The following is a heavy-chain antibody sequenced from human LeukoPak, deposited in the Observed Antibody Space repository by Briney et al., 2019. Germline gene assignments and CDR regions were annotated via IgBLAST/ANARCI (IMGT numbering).Heavy chain of an antibody. CDR3: AKAKTYYYGSGSYRYFDY. Sequence: PGRSLRLSCAASGFTFDDYAMHWVRQAPGKGLEWVSGISWNSGSIGYADSVKGRFTISRDNAKNSLYLLMNSLRAEDTALYYCAKAKTYYYGSGSYRYFDYWGQGTLVTVSS. CDR1: GFTFDDYA. D-gene: IGHD3-10*01. J-gene: IGHJ4*02. V-gene: IGHV3-9*01. CDR2: ISWNSGSI.